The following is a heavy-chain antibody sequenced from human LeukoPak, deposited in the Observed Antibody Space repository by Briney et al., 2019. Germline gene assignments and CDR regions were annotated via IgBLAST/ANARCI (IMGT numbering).Heavy chain of an antibody. CDR2: IKPDGSAQ. CDR1: GFTFSNSW. CDR3: ANGGTYSSGP. Sequence: GGSLRLSCAASGFTFSNSWMSWVRQAPGKGLEWVATIKPDGSAQYYVDTVKGRFTISRDNAKNSLFLQINSLRAEDTAVYYCANGGTYSSGPWGQGTLVTVSS. V-gene: IGHV3-7*01. J-gene: IGHJ5*02. D-gene: IGHD3-22*01.